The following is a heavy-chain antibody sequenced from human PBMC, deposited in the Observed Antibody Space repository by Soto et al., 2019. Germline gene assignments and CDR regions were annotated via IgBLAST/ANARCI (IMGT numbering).Heavy chain of an antibody. J-gene: IGHJ3*02. V-gene: IGHV3-74*01. CDR3: ARAQYLADDVFDI. CDR2: INSDGINT. Sequence: VQLVESGGGLVQPGGSLRLSCTASGFTFSSYWMHWVRQAPGKWLVWVSRINSDGINTSHADSVKGRFTISRDNAKSTLYLQMNSLRAEDTAVYYCARAQYLADDVFDIWGRGTVVTVSS. CDR1: GFTFSSYW. D-gene: IGHD2-2*01.